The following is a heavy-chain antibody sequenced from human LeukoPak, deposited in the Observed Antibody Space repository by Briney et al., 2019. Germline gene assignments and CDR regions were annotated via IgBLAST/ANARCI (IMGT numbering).Heavy chain of an antibody. Sequence: GGSLRLSCAASGFTFSSYWMSWVRQAPGKGLEWVASIKQDGSEKYYVDSVKGRFTISRDNSKNTLYLQMNSLRAEDTAVYYCARAYEYYYDSSGLGIWGQGTMVTVPS. CDR2: IKQDGSEK. V-gene: IGHV3-7*01. J-gene: IGHJ3*02. D-gene: IGHD3-22*01. CDR3: ARAYEYYYDSSGLGI. CDR1: GFTFSSYW.